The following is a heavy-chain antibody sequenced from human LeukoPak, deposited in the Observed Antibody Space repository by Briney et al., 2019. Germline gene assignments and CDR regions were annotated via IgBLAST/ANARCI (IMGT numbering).Heavy chain of an antibody. CDR1: GGSISSYY. V-gene: IGHV4-59*01. J-gene: IGHJ3*02. CDR2: IYYSGST. Sequence: SETLSLTCTVSGGSISSYYWSWIRQPPGKGLEWIGYIYYSGSTNYNPSLKSRVTISVDTSKNQFSLKLSSVTAADTAVYYCARSSPSDAFDIWGQGTMVTVSS. D-gene: IGHD2-15*01. CDR3: ARSSPSDAFDI.